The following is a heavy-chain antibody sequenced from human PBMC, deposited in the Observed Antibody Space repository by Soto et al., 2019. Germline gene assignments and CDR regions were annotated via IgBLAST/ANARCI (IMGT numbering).Heavy chain of an antibody. V-gene: IGHV3-23*01. Sequence: EVHLLESGGGLVQPGGSLRLSCGGSGFTFSNYAMTWVRQAPGKGLERVSAISGSGDTTLYADAGEGRFTMSRDNSKNPLYLELNTMRLEDTARYYLAKGPIVGAGSESPLDHWGQGTLGTVSS. CDR3: AKGPIVGAGSESPLDH. D-gene: IGHD3-22*01. CDR1: GFTFSNYA. CDR2: ISGSGDTT. J-gene: IGHJ4*02.